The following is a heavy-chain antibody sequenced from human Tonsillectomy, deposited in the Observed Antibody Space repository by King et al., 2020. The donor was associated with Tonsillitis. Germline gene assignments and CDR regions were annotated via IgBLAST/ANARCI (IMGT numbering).Heavy chain of an antibody. Sequence: QLVQSGGGLVQPGGSLRLSCAASGFTFSSYVMSWVRQASGKGLEWVSTISGSGGSTYYADSVEGRFTISRDNSKNTLYLQMNSLRAEDTAVYYCAKVNYDILTHFDYWGQGTLVTVSS. CDR1: GFTFSSYV. J-gene: IGHJ4*02. V-gene: IGHV3-23*04. CDR3: AKVNYDILTHFDY. CDR2: ISGSGGST. D-gene: IGHD3-9*01.